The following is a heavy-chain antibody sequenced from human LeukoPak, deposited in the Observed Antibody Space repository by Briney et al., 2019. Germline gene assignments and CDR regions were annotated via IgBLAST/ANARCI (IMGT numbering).Heavy chain of an antibody. J-gene: IGHJ4*02. CDR2: IYHSGST. CDR3: ASTSFWSGYYYFDY. Sequence: SQTLSLTCAVSGGSISSGGYSWSWIRQPPGKGLEWIGYIYHSGSTYYNPSLKSRVTISVDRSKNQFSLKLSSVTAADTAVYYCASTSFWSGYYYFDYWGQGTLVTVSS. V-gene: IGHV4-30-2*02. D-gene: IGHD3-3*01. CDR1: GGSISSGGYS.